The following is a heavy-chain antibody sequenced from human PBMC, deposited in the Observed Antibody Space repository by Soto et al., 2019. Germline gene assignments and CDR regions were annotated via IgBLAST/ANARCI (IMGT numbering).Heavy chain of an antibody. CDR2: IIPMCGTA. CDR1: GGTFSTYA. Sequence: QVQLVQSGAEVKKPESSVKVSCKAPGGTFSTYAIRWVRQAPGQGLEWMGGIIPMCGTANYAQRFQDRVTITADESTNTVYMELSSLRSEDTAVYFCASGIQLWLRRINNGYSGWGQGTLVTVSS. CDR3: ASGIQLWLRRINNGYSG. D-gene: IGHD5-18*01. V-gene: IGHV1-69*12. J-gene: IGHJ4*02.